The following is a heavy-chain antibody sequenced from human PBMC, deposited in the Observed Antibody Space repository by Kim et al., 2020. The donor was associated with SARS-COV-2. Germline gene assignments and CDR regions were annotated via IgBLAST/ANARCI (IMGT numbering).Heavy chain of an antibody. D-gene: IGHD3-10*01. J-gene: IGHJ4*02. CDR3: AALDTVQVPGGI. V-gene: IGHV3-7*01. Sequence: YVDWVQGRFTVSRDNAKNSLYLQMSSLRTEDTAIYYCAALDTVQVPGGIWGQGTLVTVSS.